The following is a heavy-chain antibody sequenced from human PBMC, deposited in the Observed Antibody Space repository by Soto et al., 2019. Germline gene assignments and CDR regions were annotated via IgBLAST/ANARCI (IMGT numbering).Heavy chain of an antibody. D-gene: IGHD1-26*01. V-gene: IGHV6-1*01. CDR3: ACGNALDG. Sequence: QGQLQQSGPGLVKPSQTLSLTCAISGDSVSSDITSWNWLRQSPSRGIECLGGTYYRSNWFHDYATSVKSRNTINPDTSKNHSSLELNAMTPEDTAVYYCACGNALDGGGQGTVVTVSS. J-gene: IGHJ3*01. CDR2: TYYRSNWFH. CDR1: GDSVSSDITS.